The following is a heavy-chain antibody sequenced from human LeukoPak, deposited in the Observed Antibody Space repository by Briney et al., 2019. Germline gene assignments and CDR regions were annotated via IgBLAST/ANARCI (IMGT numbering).Heavy chain of an antibody. D-gene: IGHD6-13*01. CDR1: GASINSYY. Sequence: SETLSLTCTVSGASINSYYWSWIRQPPGKGLEWIGYIYSSGSTNYNPSLKSRVTISVDTSKNQFSLKLSSVTAADTAVYYCASSISYDAFDIWGQGTMVTVSS. CDR3: ASSISYDAFDI. J-gene: IGHJ3*02. CDR2: IYSSGST. V-gene: IGHV4-59*01.